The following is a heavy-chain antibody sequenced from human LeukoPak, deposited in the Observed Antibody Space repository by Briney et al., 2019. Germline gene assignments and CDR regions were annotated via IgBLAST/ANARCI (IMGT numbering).Heavy chain of an antibody. CDR2: IYYSGST. Sequence: SETLSLTCTVSGGSISSYYWSWIRQPPGKGLEWIGYIYYSGSTNHNPSLKSRVTISVDTSKNQFSLKLSSVTAADTAVYYWARGRGYFDYWGQGTLVTVSS. CDR3: ARGRGYFDY. D-gene: IGHD3-16*01. V-gene: IGHV4-59*01. J-gene: IGHJ4*02. CDR1: GGSISSYY.